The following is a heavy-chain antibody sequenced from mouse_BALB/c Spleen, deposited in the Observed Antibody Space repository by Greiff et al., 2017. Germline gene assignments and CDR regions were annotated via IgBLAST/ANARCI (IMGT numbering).Heavy chain of an antibody. D-gene: IGHD2-3*01. V-gene: IGHV14-3*02. CDR2: IDPANGNT. CDR1: GFNIKDTY. CDR3: ASRGDGYYVGIAY. Sequence: EVQLQQSGAELVKPGASVKLSCTASGFNIKDTYMHWVKQRPEQGLEWIGRIDPANGNTKYDPKFQGKATITADTSSNTAYLQLSSLTSEDTAVYYCASRGDGYYVGIAYWGQGTLVTVSA. J-gene: IGHJ3*01.